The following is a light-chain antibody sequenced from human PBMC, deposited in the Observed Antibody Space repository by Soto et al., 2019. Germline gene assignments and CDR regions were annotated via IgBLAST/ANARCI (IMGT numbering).Light chain of an antibody. V-gene: IGKV3-15*01. CDR1: QSVGEN. CDR2: DAS. Sequence: EIVRTQSPVTLSLAPGQSHSXFGMTSQSVGENLAWYQQKPGQAPRLIIYDASSRATGIPARFSGSGSGTEFTLTISSLQSEDFAVYYCQQYNKWALFTFGPGTKVDI. J-gene: IGKJ3*01. CDR3: QQYNKWALFT.